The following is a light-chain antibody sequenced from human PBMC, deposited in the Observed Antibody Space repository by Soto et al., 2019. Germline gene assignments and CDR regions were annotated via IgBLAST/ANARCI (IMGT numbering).Light chain of an antibody. CDR1: QVISSA. V-gene: IGKV1-13*02. CDR3: QQFNSYPLT. Sequence: AIQLTQSPSSLSASVGDRVTITCRASQVISSALAWYQQKPGKAPKLLIYDASSLESGVSSRFSGSGSGTDFTLTISSLQPEDFATYYCQQFNSYPLTFGQGTRLEIK. CDR2: DAS. J-gene: IGKJ5*01.